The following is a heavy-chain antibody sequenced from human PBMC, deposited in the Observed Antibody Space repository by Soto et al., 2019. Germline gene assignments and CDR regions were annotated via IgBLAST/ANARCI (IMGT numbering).Heavy chain of an antibody. CDR2: ISGSGGST. Sequence: EVQLLESGGGLVQPGGSLRLSCAASGFTFSSYAMSWVRQAPGKGLEWVSAISGSGGSTYYADSVKGRFTISRDNSKNTLYLEMTSLRAEDTAVYYCAKGGRYSGSRFYFDYWGQGTLVTVSS. CDR1: GFTFSSYA. D-gene: IGHD1-26*01. V-gene: IGHV3-23*01. J-gene: IGHJ4*02. CDR3: AKGGRYSGSRFYFDY.